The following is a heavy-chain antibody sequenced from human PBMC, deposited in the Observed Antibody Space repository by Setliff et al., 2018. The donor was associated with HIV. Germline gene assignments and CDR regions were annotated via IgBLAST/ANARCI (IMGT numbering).Heavy chain of an antibody. CDR3: GRQVPVPGVAVTPIDY. CDR1: GGSISSGDYY. D-gene: IGHD3-3*01. J-gene: IGHJ4*02. V-gene: IGHV4-61*09. Sequence: SETLSLTCTVSGGSISSGDYYWSWIRQPAGKGLEWIGHISTSGSTNYNPSLKSRVTISVDTSNNQFTLKLSSVTAADTAVYYCGRQVPVPGVAVTPIDYWGQGTLVTVSS. CDR2: ISTSGST.